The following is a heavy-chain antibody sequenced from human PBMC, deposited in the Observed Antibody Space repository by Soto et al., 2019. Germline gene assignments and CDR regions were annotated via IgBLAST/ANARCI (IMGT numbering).Heavy chain of an antibody. J-gene: IGHJ4*02. Sequence: QKYLVESGGGVVQPGGSLRLSCVASGSIFSGYGMHWVRQAPGKGLAWVAVIWYDGSNKYYADSVKGRFTTSRDNSKNMLYLQMDSLRAEDTAVYYCARDGIGGTVFRGFCDYWGQGTLVTVSS. V-gene: IGHV3-33*01. D-gene: IGHD1-7*01. CDR1: GSIFSGYG. CDR2: IWYDGSNK. CDR3: ARDGIGGTVFRGFCDY.